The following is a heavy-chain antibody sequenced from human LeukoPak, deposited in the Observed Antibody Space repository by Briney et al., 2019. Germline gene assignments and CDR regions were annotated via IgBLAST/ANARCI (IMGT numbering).Heavy chain of an antibody. J-gene: IGHJ4*02. CDR3: AKDSSGWYKKYYFDY. Sequence: PGGSLRLSCAASGFTFSSYAMSWVRQAPGKGLEWVSAISGSGGSTYYADSVKGRFTISRDNSKNTLYLQMNSLRAEDTAVYYCAKDSSGWYKKYYFDYWGQGTLVTVSS. CDR2: ISGSGGST. CDR1: GFTFSSYA. D-gene: IGHD6-19*01. V-gene: IGHV3-23*01.